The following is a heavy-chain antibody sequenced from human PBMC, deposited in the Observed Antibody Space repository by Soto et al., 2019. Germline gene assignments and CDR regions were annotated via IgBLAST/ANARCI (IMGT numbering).Heavy chain of an antibody. J-gene: IGHJ4*02. Sequence: ASVKVSCKVSGYPFTTYYIHWVRQAPGQGLEWMGWIDPRSGGTVYEQKFQGRVTMTRDTSISAVYMDLSGLTSDDTALYYCATDDYGIFPYWGQGSLVTVSS. V-gene: IGHV1-2*02. D-gene: IGHD3-10*01. CDR1: GYPFTTYY. CDR3: ATDDYGIFPY. CDR2: IDPRSGGT.